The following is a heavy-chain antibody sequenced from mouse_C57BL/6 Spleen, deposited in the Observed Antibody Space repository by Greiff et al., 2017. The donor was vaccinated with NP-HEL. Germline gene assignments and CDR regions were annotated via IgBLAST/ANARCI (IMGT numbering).Heavy chain of an antibody. Sequence: VQLKESGPELVKPGASVKIPCKASGYTFTDYNMDWVKQSHGKSLEWIGDINPNNGGTIYNQKFKGKATLTVDKSSSTAYMELRSLTSEDTAVYYCAREGYYYGSSYYWYFDVWGTGTTVTVSS. CDR2: INPNNGGT. D-gene: IGHD1-1*01. CDR1: GYTFTDYN. J-gene: IGHJ1*03. V-gene: IGHV1-18*01. CDR3: AREGYYYGSSYYWYFDV.